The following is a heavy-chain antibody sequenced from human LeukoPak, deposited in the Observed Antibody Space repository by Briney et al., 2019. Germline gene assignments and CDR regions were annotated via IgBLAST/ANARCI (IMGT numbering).Heavy chain of an antibody. Sequence: SETLSLTCTLCGGSISSSSYYWGWIRQPPGKGLEWIGSIYYSGSTYYNPSLKSRVTISVDTSKNQFSLKLSSVTAADTAVYYCARLRPVMITLGGVIDPFDIWGQGTMVTVSS. CDR3: ARLRPVMITLGGVIDPFDI. CDR1: GGSISSSSYY. CDR2: IYYSGST. V-gene: IGHV4-39*01. D-gene: IGHD3-16*02. J-gene: IGHJ3*02.